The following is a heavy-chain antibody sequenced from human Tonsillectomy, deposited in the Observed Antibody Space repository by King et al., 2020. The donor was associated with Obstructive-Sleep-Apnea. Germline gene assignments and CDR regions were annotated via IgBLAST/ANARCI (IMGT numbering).Heavy chain of an antibody. CDR1: GFTFSSYA. D-gene: IGHD1-26*01. CDR3: AGSIVGATLSKIDY. CDR2: ISYDGSNK. J-gene: IGHJ4*02. V-gene: IGHV3-30*04. Sequence: VQLVESGGGVVQPGRSLRLSCAASGFTFSSYAMHWVRQAPGKGLEWVAVISYDGSNKYYADSGKGRFTISRENSKNTLFLQMNSLRAEDTAVYYCAGSIVGATLSKIDYWGQGTLVTVSS.